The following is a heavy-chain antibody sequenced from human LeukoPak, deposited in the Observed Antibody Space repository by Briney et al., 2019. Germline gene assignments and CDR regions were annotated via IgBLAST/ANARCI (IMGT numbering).Heavy chain of an antibody. Sequence: SVKVSCKASGGTLSSYAISWVRQAPGQGLEWMGGIIPIFGTANYAQKFQGRVTITADESTSTAYMELSSLRSEDTAVYYCARGGGVPAATSPYYYYYIDVWGKGTTVTLSS. V-gene: IGHV1-69*01. CDR1: GGTLSSYA. CDR2: IIPIFGTA. CDR3: ARGGGVPAATSPYYYYYIDV. J-gene: IGHJ6*03. D-gene: IGHD2-2*01.